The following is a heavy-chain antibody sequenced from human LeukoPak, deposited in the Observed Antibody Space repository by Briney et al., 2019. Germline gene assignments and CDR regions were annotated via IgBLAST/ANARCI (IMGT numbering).Heavy chain of an antibody. CDR2: ISYDRSNK. D-gene: IGHD4-17*01. CDR1: GFTFSSYA. J-gene: IGHJ6*02. V-gene: IGHV3-30*04. CDR3: ARDPNYGDYYYGMDV. Sequence: GGSLRFSCAASGFTFSSYAMHWVRQAPGKGLEWVAVISYDRSNKYYADSVKGRFTISRDNSKNTLYLQMNSLRAEDTAVYYCARDPNYGDYYYGMDVWGQGTTVTVSS.